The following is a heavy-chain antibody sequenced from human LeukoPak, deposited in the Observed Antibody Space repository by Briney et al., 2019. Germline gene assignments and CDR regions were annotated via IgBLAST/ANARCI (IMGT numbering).Heavy chain of an antibody. CDR1: GFTFSSYG. CDR2: IRYDGSNK. D-gene: IGHD6-13*01. J-gene: IGHJ4*02. CDR3: ARDQRYSSSWYTGGKCFDY. Sequence: GGSLRLSCAASGFTFSSYGMHWVRQAPGKGLEWVAFIRYDGSNKYYADSVKGRFTISRDNSKNTLYLQMNSLRAEDTAVYYCARDQRYSSSWYTGGKCFDYWGQGTLVTVSS. V-gene: IGHV3-30*02.